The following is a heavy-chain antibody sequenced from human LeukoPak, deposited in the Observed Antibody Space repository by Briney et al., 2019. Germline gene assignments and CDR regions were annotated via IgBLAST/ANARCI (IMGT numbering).Heavy chain of an antibody. Sequence: SVKVSCKASGYTFTSYYMHWVRQAPGQGLEWMGRIIPIFGTANYAQKFQGRVTITTDESTSTAYMELSSLRSEDTAVYYCARDPPERGTAMVWGQGTLVTVSS. CDR2: IIPIFGTA. CDR3: ARDPPERGTAMV. D-gene: IGHD5-18*01. CDR1: GYTFTSYY. J-gene: IGHJ4*02. V-gene: IGHV1-69*05.